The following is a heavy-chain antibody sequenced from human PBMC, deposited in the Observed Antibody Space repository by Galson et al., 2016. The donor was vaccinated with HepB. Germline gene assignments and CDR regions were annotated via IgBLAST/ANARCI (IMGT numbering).Heavy chain of an antibody. V-gene: IGHV2-5*02. D-gene: IGHD3-3*01. CDR2: IYWDDDK. Sequence: PALVIPTQTLTLTCSFSGFSLTTTAVGVGWIRQPPGQALEWIGLIYWDDDKRYRPSLKRRVTITKGTSKNQVVLTMTNMDPVDTGTYYCAYTTTISGFYSHWGQGSRVTVSS. CDR3: AYTTTISGFYSH. CDR1: GFSLTTTAVG. J-gene: IGHJ4*02.